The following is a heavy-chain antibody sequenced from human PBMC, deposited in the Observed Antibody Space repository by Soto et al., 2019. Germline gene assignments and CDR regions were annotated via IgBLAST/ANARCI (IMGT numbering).Heavy chain of an antibody. CDR1: GFTFSSYA. D-gene: IGHD5-12*01. CDR2: VSSSSDNT. V-gene: IGHV3-23*01. CDR3: AKAGYGSDVLWWFGP. J-gene: IGHJ5*02. Sequence: GGSLRLSCAASGFTFSSYAMSWVRQAPGRGLEWVSAVSSSSDNTYYADSVKGRFTISRDNSKNTLYLQMNSLRAEDTAIYYCAKAGYGSDVLWWFGPWGLGTLVTVSS.